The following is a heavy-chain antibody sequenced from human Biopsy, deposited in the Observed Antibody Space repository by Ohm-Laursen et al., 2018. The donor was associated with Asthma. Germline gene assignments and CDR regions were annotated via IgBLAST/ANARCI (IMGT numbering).Heavy chain of an antibody. Sequence: GGSVKVSCKSLGGTFNTYVIGWVRQALGQGLEWMGGINSVFGTTTYPQKFQDRVTITADDSTSTVYMELSSLRSEDTAVYYCARKAGSCISRTCYSLDFWGQGTLVTVSS. CDR1: GGTFNTYV. V-gene: IGHV1-69*13. J-gene: IGHJ4*02. D-gene: IGHD2-2*01. CDR2: INSVFGTT. CDR3: ARKAGSCISRTCYSLDF.